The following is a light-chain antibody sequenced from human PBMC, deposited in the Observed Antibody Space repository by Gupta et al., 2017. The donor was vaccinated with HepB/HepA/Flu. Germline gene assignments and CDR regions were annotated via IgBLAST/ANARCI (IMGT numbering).Light chain of an antibody. CDR3: QQDGSSPQT. Sequence: EIVLTPSPRTLSLSPGERVTLSCRASQSVSSNYLAWYQQKPGQAPRLLIYDASSRCTGIPDRFSGIGSGTYFTLTISRLEPEDFAVYYCQQDGSSPQTFGRGTKVEIK. CDR2: DAS. CDR1: QSVSSNY. J-gene: IGKJ1*01. V-gene: IGKV3-20*01.